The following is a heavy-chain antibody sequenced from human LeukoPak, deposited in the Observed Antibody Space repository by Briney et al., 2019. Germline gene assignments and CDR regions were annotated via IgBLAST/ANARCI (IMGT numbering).Heavy chain of an antibody. J-gene: IGHJ6*02. Sequence: PGGSLRLSCAASGFTFSSYAMSWVRQAPGKGLEWVSAISGSGGSTYYADSVKGRFTISRDSAKNPLYLQMNSLRAEDTAVYYCATFWGSLESDYLRDAMDVWGQGTTVTVSS. CDR3: ATFWGSLESDYLRDAMDV. CDR2: ISGSGGST. V-gene: IGHV3-23*01. D-gene: IGHD4-17*01. CDR1: GFTFSSYA.